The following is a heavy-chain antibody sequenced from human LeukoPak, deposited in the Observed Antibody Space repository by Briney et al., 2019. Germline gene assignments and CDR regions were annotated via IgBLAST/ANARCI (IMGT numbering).Heavy chain of an antibody. J-gene: IGHJ6*02. CDR1: GFTFSSXA. V-gene: IGHV3-30-3*01. CDR2: XXXDGSNN. CDR3: ARDSADPPAYYYYYYGMDV. Sequence: AASGFTFSSXAXXWXRXXPXKXXXXXXXXXXDGSNNYYADSVKGRFTISRDNSKNTLYLQMNSLRAEDTAVYYCARDSADPPAYYYYYYGMDVWGQGTTVTVSS. D-gene: IGHD2-2*01.